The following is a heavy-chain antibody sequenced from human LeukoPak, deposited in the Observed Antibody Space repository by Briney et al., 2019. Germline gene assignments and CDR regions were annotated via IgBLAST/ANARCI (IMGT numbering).Heavy chain of an antibody. CDR2: INSDGSTT. Sequence: AGGSLRLSCVASEFTFSSYWMHWVRQAPGEGLVWVSVINSDGSTTLYADPVKGRFTISRDNAKNTLYLQMNSLRAEDTAVYYCAGLRGKITTIDYWGQGTLVTVSS. J-gene: IGHJ4*02. D-gene: IGHD4-11*01. CDR1: EFTFSSYW. CDR3: AGLRGKITTIDY. V-gene: IGHV3-74*03.